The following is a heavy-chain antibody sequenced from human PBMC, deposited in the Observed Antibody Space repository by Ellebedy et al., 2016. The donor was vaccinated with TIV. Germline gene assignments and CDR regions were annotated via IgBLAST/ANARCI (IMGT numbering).Heavy chain of an antibody. CDR2: ISSSSNTI. V-gene: IGHV3-48*02. CDR3: ATYSRYGMDV. D-gene: IGHD2-21*01. Sequence: GESLKISXAASGFIFSSYSMNWVRQAPGKGLEWVSYISSSSNTIYYADSVKGRFTISRDNAKNSLYLQMNSLRDEDTAVYYCATYSRYGMDVWGQGTTVTVSS. CDR1: GFIFSSYS. J-gene: IGHJ6*02.